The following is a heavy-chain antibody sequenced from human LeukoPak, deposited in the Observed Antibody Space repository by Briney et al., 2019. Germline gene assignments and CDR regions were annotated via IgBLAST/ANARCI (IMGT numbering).Heavy chain of an antibody. CDR3: ARDGVAAAGLYGMDV. CDR2: INHSGST. D-gene: IGHD6-13*01. Sequence: SQTLSLTCTVSGGSISSGGYYWSWIRQPPGKGLEWMVEINHSGSTNYNPSLKSRVTISVDTSKNQFSLKLSSVTAADTGVYYCARDGVAAAGLYGMDVWGQGTTVTVSS. CDR1: GGSISSGGYY. V-gene: IGHV4-30-2*01. J-gene: IGHJ6*02.